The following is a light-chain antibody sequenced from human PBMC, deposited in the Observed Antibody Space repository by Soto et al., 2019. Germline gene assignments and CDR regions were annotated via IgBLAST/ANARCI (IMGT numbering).Light chain of an antibody. CDR2: KAS. J-gene: IGKJ3*01. CDR3: QQYSSYST. Sequence: DIRMTQSPSTLSASVGDRVTITCRASQNMTNWLAWYQQKPGKAPKLLIYKASTLESGVPSRFSGSGSGTEFTLTISSLQPEDFATYFCQQYSSYSTFGPGTKVDI. CDR1: QNMTNW. V-gene: IGKV1-5*03.